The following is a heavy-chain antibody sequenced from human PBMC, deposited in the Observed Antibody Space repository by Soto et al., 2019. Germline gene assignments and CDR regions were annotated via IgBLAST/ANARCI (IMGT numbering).Heavy chain of an antibody. D-gene: IGHD3-3*01. CDR3: ANSGGEAIRFLERYYYYYGMDV. V-gene: IGHV3-23*01. J-gene: IGHJ6*02. CDR1: GFTFSSYA. CDR2: ISGSGGST. Sequence: PGGSLRLSCAASGFTFSSYAMSWVRQAPGKGLEWVSAISGSGGSTYYADSVKGRFTISRDNSKNTLYLQMNSLRAEDTAVYYCANSGGEAIRFLERYYYYYGMDVWGQGTTVTV.